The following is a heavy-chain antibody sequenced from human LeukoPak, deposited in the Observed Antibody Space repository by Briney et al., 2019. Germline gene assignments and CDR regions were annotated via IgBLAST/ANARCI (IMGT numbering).Heavy chain of an antibody. J-gene: IGHJ4*02. V-gene: IGHV3-7*01. CDR1: GFTFSGHW. Sequence: RPGGSLRLSCAASGFTFSGHWMSWVRQAPGKGLEWVANINQGGSDKYYVDSVKGRLTISRDNANNLLYLQMNSLRGEDTAVYYCTRDRSRAEDDWGQGTLVTVSS. CDR2: INQGGSDK. CDR3: TRDRSRAEDD. D-gene: IGHD1-14*01.